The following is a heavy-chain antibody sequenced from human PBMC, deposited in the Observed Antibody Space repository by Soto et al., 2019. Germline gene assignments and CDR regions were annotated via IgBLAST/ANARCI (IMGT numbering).Heavy chain of an antibody. CDR3: ARWSHLGYGSGGSCLGTEAFEI. D-gene: IGHD2-15*01. CDR1: GDSVSSNSAA. V-gene: IGHV6-1*01. J-gene: IGHJ3*02. CDR2: TYYRSKWYN. Sequence: QTLSLTCVISGDSVSSNSAAWNWIRQSPSRGLEWLGRTYYRSKWYNDYAVSVKSRITINPDTSKKQFSLQLNSVTPEDTAVYYCARWSHLGYGSGGSCLGTEAFEIWGQGTMHSVSS.